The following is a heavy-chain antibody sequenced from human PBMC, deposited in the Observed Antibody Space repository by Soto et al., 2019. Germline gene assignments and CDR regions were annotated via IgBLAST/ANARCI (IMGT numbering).Heavy chain of an antibody. CDR1: GFTFSNYG. D-gene: IGHD3-10*01. CDR2: VWYDGSNK. CDR3: AIAASSGRWLQSLDY. J-gene: IGHJ4*02. V-gene: IGHV3-33*01. Sequence: QVQLVESGGGVVQPGRSLRLSCVASGFTFSNYGMHWVRQAPGKGLEWVAVVWYDGSNKDYVDSVKGRFTISRDNSKKTLYLQMNSLRAEDTAVYYCAIAASSGRWLQSLDYWGQVTLVTVSS.